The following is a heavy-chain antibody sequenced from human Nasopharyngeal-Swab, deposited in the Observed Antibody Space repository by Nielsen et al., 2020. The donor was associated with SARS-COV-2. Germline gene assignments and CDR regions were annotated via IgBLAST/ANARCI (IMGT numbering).Heavy chain of an antibody. D-gene: IGHD6-13*01. V-gene: IGHV4-4*07. J-gene: IGHJ4*02. CDR2: IYTSGST. CDR3: ARDEGSSWYFGPYYFDY. Sequence: SETLSLTCTVSGGSISSYYWSWIRQPAGKGLEWIGRIYTSGSTNYNPSLKSRVTMSVDTSKNQFSLKLSSVTAADTAVYYCARDEGSSWYFGPYYFDYWAREPWSPSPQ. CDR1: GGSISSYY.